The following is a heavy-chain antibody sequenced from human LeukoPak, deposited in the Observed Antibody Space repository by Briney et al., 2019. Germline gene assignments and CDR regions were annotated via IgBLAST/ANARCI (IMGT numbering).Heavy chain of an antibody. CDR1: GGSFSGYY. CDR2: INHSGCT. CDR3: ARGEEYYGSGSYHNRGFDY. V-gene: IGHV4-34*01. J-gene: IGHJ4*02. Sequence: KPSETLSLTCAVYGGSFSGYYWSWIRQPPGKGLEWIGEINHSGCTNYNPSLKSRVTISVDTSKNQFSLKLSSVTAADTAVYYCARGEEYYGSGSYHNRGFDYWGQGTLVTVSS. D-gene: IGHD3-10*01.